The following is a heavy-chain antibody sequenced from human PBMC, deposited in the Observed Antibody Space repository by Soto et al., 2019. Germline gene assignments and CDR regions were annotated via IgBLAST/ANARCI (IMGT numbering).Heavy chain of an antibody. D-gene: IGHD1-1*01. CDR1: GGTFSSYA. V-gene: IGHV1-69*06. CDR2: IIPIFGTA. J-gene: IGHJ6*02. Sequence: SVKVSCKASGGTFSSYAISWVRQAPGQGLEWMGGIIPIFGTANYAQKFQGRVTITADKSTSTAYMELSSLRSEDTAVYYCASRLEEDYYYYYGMDVWGQGTTVTVSS. CDR3: ASRLEEDYYYYYGMDV.